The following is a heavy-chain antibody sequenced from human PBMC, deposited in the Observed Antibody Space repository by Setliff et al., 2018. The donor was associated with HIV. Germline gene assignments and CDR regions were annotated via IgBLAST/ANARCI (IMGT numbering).Heavy chain of an antibody. D-gene: IGHD3-22*01. CDR3: AGDLFPYYHDSSPYYPPGY. CDR2: ISGTATTI. J-gene: IGHJ4*02. Sequence: GGSLRLSCAASGFNVTNAAMNWVRQAPGKGLEWVSSISGTATTIYSADSVKGRFTISRDNAKNSLFLQMNSLRAEDTAVYYCAGDLFPYYHDSSPYYPPGYWGQGTLVTVSS. V-gene: IGHV3-11*01. CDR1: GFNVTNAA.